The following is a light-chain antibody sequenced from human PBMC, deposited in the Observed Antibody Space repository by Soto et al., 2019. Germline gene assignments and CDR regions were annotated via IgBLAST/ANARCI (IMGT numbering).Light chain of an antibody. J-gene: IGLJ7*01. V-gene: IGLV8-61*01. CDR3: VLYMGSGISV. CDR2: STN. Sequence: QAVVTQEPSFSVSPGGTVTLTCGLTSGSVSTTYSPSWYQQTPGQAPRTLIYSTNTRSSGVPDRFSGSILGDKAALTITGAQADDESDYYCVLYMGSGISVFGGGTQPTVL. CDR1: SGSVSTTYS.